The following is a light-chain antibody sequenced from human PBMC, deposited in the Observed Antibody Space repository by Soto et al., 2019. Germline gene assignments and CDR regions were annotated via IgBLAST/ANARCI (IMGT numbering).Light chain of an antibody. CDR1: QSVVFSDRNTY. V-gene: IGKV2-30*01. Sequence: DVVMTQSPLSLSVTPGQSASISCSSSQSVVFSDRNTYLNWFHQRPGQSPGRLIYKVSNPNSGVADRFSGSGAGTDFTLNSSRVEAADVRVDYCMQGAHWPFTFGPGNKVDIK. J-gene: IGKJ3*01. CDR2: KVS. CDR3: MQGAHWPFT.